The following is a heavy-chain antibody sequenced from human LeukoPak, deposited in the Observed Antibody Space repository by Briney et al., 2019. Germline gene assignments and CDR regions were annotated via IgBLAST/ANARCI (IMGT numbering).Heavy chain of an antibody. V-gene: IGHV1-18*01. D-gene: IGHD3-22*01. Sequence: ASVKVSCKASGYTFSNYGITWVRQAPGQGLEWMGWISGYNGNTNFAQKLQGRVSMTTDTSTYTSDMELRSLRSDDTAVYYCARSLGDSSGYYPLPSDYWGQGTLVIVSS. CDR1: GYTFSNYG. CDR3: ARSLGDSSGYYPLPSDY. CDR2: ISGYNGNT. J-gene: IGHJ4*02.